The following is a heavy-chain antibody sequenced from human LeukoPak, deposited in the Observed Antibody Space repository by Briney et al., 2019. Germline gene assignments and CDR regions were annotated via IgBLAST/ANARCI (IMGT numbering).Heavy chain of an antibody. V-gene: IGHV4-38-2*02. Sequence: SETLSLTCTVSGGSISSYYWGWIRQPPGKGLEWIGSIYHSGSTYYNPSLKSRVTISVDTSKNQFSLKLSSVTAADTAVYYCAREGQDIVVNWGQGTLVTVSS. J-gene: IGHJ4*02. CDR1: GGSISSYY. CDR2: IYHSGST. CDR3: AREGQDIVVN. D-gene: IGHD2-15*01.